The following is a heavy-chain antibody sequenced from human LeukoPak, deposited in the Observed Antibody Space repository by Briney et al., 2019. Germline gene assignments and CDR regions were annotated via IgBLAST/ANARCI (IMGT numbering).Heavy chain of an antibody. CDR3: ASDLSAMGDY. Sequence: PGGSLRLSCAASGFTFSSYAMHWVRQAPGKGLEWVAVISYDGSNKYYADSVKGRFTISRDNSKNTLYLQMNSLRAEDTAVYYCASDLSAMGDYWGQGTLVTVSS. D-gene: IGHD5-18*01. CDR2: ISYDGSNK. CDR1: GFTFSSYA. V-gene: IGHV3-30*04. J-gene: IGHJ4*02.